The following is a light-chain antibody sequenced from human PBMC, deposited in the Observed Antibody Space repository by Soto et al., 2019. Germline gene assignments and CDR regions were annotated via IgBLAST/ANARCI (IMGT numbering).Light chain of an antibody. CDR1: QSVSNY. J-gene: IGKJ4*01. Sequence: EIVFTQSPATLSLSPGERATLSCRASQSVSNYLAWYQQKPGQAPRLLIYDTSNRATGIPARFSGSGSGTDFTLTISSLEPEDFAVYYCQQRSYWLIFGGGTKVDIK. CDR2: DTS. V-gene: IGKV3-11*01. CDR3: QQRSYWLI.